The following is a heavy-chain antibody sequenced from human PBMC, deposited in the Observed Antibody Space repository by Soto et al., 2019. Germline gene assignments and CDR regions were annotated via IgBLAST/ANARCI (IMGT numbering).Heavy chain of an antibody. D-gene: IGHD6-19*01. J-gene: IGHJ6*02. CDR1: GGSISSYY. V-gene: IGHV4-59*12. CDR2: IYYSGST. Sequence: SETLSLTCTVSGGSISSYYWSWIRQPPGKGLEWIGYIYYSGSTYYNPSLKSRVTISVDTSKNQFSLKLSSVTAADTAVYYCARDLSSGWYGLLSYGMDVWGQGTTVTVSS. CDR3: ARDLSSGWYGLLSYGMDV.